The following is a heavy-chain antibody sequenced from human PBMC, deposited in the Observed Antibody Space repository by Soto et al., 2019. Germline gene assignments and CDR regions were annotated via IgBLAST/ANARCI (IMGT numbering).Heavy chain of an antibody. CDR1: GGSISSYY. CDR3: ARWGREQWLVLLDY. D-gene: IGHD6-19*01. Sequence: PXATLSLTCTVSGGSISSYYWSWIRQPPGKGLEWIGYIYYSGSTNYNPSLKSRVTISVDTSKNQFSLKLSSVTAADTAVYYCARWGREQWLVLLDYWGQGTLVTVSS. J-gene: IGHJ4*02. CDR2: IYYSGST. V-gene: IGHV4-59*01.